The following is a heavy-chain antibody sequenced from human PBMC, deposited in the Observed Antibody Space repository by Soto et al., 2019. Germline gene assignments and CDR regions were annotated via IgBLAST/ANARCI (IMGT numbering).Heavy chain of an antibody. CDR3: ARLPSYTAFGDYVDY. Sequence: PSETLDLTCTLCGGSNSSSYGGWIRQPPGKGLEWIGYIYYSGSTNYNPSLKSRVTISVDTSKNQFSLKLSSVTDTDTAVYYCARLPSYTAFGDYVDYWGQGTLVTVSS. CDR2: IYYSGST. D-gene: IGHD2-21*02. V-gene: IGHV4-59*08. J-gene: IGHJ4*02. CDR1: GGSNSSSY.